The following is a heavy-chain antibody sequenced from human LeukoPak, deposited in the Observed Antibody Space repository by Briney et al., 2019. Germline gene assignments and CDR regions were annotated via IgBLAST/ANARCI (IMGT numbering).Heavy chain of an antibody. D-gene: IGHD1-26*01. CDR1: NGSISSDTYF. CDR3: ARGFRGASFDY. Sequence: PSETLSLTCTVSNGSISSDTYFWSWIRQPAGKGLEWIGRMSSSGISTYSPSLKSRVTISVDTSKKQFSLKLTSVTAADTAVYYCARGFRGASFDYWGQGALVTVSS. CDR2: MSSSGIS. J-gene: IGHJ4*02. V-gene: IGHV4-61*10.